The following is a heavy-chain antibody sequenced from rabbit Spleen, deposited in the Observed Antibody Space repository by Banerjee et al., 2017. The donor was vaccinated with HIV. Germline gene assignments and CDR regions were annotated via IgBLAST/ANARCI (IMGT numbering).Heavy chain of an antibody. CDR3: ARDTASSFSSYGMDL. CDR2: IYAGSSGRT. V-gene: IGHV1S45*01. D-gene: IGHD6-1*01. Sequence: QEQLEESGGGLVKPEGSLTLTCKASGFSFSDRDVMCWVRRAPGKGLECIACIYAGSSGRTAYASWAKGRFTISKTSSTKVTLQMTSLTAADTAMYFCARDTASSFSSYGMDLWGPGTLVTVS. J-gene: IGHJ6*01. CDR1: GFSFSDRDV.